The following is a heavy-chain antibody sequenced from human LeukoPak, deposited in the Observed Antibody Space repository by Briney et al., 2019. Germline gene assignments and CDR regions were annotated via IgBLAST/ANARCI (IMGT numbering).Heavy chain of an antibody. CDR1: GYTFTSYF. D-gene: IGHD3-22*01. CDR3: ARDRTHYYESSGYYSRWEY. V-gene: IGHV1-46*01. J-gene: IGHJ4*02. Sequence: ASVKISCKASGYTFTSYFMYWVRQAPGQGLEWMGLINPSGGNTRYAQKFQDRVTMTRDTSTSTAYMELSSLRSEDTAMYYCARDRTHYYESSGYYSRWEYWGQGTLITVSS. CDR2: INPSGGNT.